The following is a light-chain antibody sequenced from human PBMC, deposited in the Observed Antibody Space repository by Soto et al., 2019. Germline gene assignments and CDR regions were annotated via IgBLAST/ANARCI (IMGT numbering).Light chain of an antibody. V-gene: IGLV1-47*02. CDR3: AAWDDSLSVWV. Sequence: QSILTQPPSASGTPGQRVTISCSGSSSNIGRDYVYWYQQLPGTAPKLLIYTNNQRPSGVPDRFSGSKSGTSASLAISGLRSEDEADYYCAAWDDSLSVWVFGGGTQLTVL. CDR2: TNN. CDR1: SSNIGRDY. J-gene: IGLJ3*02.